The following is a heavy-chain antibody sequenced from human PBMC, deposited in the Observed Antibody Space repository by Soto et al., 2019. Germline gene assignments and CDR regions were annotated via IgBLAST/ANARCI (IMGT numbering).Heavy chain of an antibody. CDR2: IYKSATT. J-gene: IGHJ5*01. Sequence: PSETLSLTCSVSGDSISNLDYFWAWIRQPPGQALEYIGYIYKSATTYYNPSFESRVAISVDTSKIQFSLNVTSVTAADTAVYFCARGRYCLTGRCFPNWFDSWGQVALVTVS. CDR3: ARGRYCLTGRCFPNWFDS. CDR1: GDSISNLDYF. V-gene: IGHV4-30-4*01. D-gene: IGHD7-27*01.